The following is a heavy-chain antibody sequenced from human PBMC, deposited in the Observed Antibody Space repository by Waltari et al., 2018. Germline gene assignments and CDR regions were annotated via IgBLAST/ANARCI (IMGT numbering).Heavy chain of an antibody. CDR1: GFTFSDYW. V-gene: IGHV3-74*01. Sequence: EVQLLEAGGDLVQPGGSLRLSCAAYGFTFSDYWMHWVRQVPGKGLVWVSRINSDGSSTSYADSVKGRFTISRDNAKNTLYLQMNSLRAEDTAVYYCARGGGSYGGYWGQGTLVTVSS. J-gene: IGHJ4*02. D-gene: IGHD1-26*01. CDR2: INSDGSST. CDR3: ARGGGSYGGY.